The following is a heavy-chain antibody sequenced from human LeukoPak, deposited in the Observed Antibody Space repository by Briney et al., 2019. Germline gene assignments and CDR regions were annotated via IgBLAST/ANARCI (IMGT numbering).Heavy chain of an antibody. Sequence: GEPLKISCKASGYSFTSYWNGCVRQLPGKGLEWMVIIYPGDSDTRYSPSFQGQVTISADKSISTAYLQWSSLKASDTAMYYCARQESSTISFDYWGQGTLVTVSS. CDR1: GYSFTSYW. CDR2: IYPGDSDT. J-gene: IGHJ4*02. D-gene: IGHD2-2*01. CDR3: ARQESSTISFDY. V-gene: IGHV5-51*01.